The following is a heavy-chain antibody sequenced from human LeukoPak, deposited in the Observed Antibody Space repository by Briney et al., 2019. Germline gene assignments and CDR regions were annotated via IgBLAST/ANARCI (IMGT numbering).Heavy chain of an antibody. Sequence: ASVKVSCKASGYTFTSYGISWVRQAPGQGLEWMGWISAYNGNTNYAQKLQGRVTITTDTSTSTAYMELRSLRSDDTAVYYCARGSLGELSFQGWDYFDYWGQGTLVTVSS. CDR2: ISAYNGNT. J-gene: IGHJ4*02. CDR1: GYTFTSYG. D-gene: IGHD3-16*02. V-gene: IGHV1-18*01. CDR3: ARGSLGELSFQGWDYFDY.